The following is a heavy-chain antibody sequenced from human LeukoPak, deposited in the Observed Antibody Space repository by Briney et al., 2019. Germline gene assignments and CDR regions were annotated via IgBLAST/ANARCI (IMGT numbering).Heavy chain of an antibody. J-gene: IGHJ6*02. Sequence: GGSLRLSCAASGFTFSSYWMNWARQAPGKGLEWVASINHNGNVNYYVDSVKGRFTISRDNAQNSLYLHMNSLRAEDTAVYYCARDLFPSSGWYNYYYYYGMDVWGQGTTVTVSS. CDR2: INHNGNVN. D-gene: IGHD6-19*01. CDR3: ARDLFPSSGWYNYYYYYGMDV. CDR1: GFTFSSYW. V-gene: IGHV3-7*01.